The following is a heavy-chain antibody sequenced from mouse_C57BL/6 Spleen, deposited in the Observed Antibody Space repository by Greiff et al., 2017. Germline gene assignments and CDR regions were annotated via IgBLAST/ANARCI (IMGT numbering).Heavy chain of an antibody. CDR3: ARRDYAMAY. CDR2: IDPSDSYT. V-gene: IGHV1-69*01. Sequence: VQLQQPVAELVMPGASVKLSCKASGYNFTSTWMHWVKQRPGQGLEWIGEIDPSDSYTNYNQKFKGKSTLTVDKSSSTAYMQLSSLTSEDTAVYYCARRDYAMAYWGQGTSVTVSS. J-gene: IGHJ4*01. CDR1: GYNFTSTW.